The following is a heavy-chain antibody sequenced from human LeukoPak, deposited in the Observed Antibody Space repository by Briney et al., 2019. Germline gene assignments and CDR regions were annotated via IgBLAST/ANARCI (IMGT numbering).Heavy chain of an antibody. CDR3: ATTTIRLGY. Sequence: SETLSLTCTVANGSITSSSHYWGWIRQPPGEGLEWIGSIYYSGSTYYNPSLKSRVTISLDTSKNQFSLELSSMTAADTAVYFCATTTIRLGYWGRGTLVTVSS. CDR1: NGSITSSSHY. CDR2: IYYSGST. D-gene: IGHD1-26*01. J-gene: IGHJ4*02. V-gene: IGHV4-39*07.